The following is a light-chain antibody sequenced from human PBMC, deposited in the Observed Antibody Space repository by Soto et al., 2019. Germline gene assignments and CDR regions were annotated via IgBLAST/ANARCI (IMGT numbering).Light chain of an antibody. CDR3: MQATQYPHT. J-gene: IGKJ1*01. CDR1: PSLIHTDWNTY. CDR2: QIS. Sequence: EIVLTQTPLSSPVTLGQPASISCRSSPSLIHTDWNTYLTWLQQRPGQPPRLLIYQISNRFSGVPDRFSGSGAGTDFTLTISRVEAEDGGVYYCMQATQYPHTFGQGTKVEIK. V-gene: IGKV2-24*01.